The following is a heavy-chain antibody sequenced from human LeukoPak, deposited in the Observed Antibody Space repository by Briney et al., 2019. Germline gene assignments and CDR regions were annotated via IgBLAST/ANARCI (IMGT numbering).Heavy chain of an antibody. J-gene: IGHJ4*02. V-gene: IGHV3-7*01. Sequence: GGSLRLSCAASGFTFSSYAMSWVRQAPGTGLEWVANIKQDGSEKYYVDSVKGRFTISRDNAKNSLYLQMNSLRVEDTAVYYCARKTGDCWGQGTLVIVPS. CDR1: GFTFSSYA. D-gene: IGHD1-14*01. CDR3: ARKTGDC. CDR2: IKQDGSEK.